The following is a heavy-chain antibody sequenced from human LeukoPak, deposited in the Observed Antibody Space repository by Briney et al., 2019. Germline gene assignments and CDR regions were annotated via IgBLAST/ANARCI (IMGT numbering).Heavy chain of an antibody. V-gene: IGHV3-9*01. CDR2: ISWNSGTL. D-gene: IGHD6-6*01. CDR1: GFTFDDFA. CDR3: AKDYIEYSSSSFWSYFDY. Sequence: GRSLRLSCAASGFTFDDFAMHWVRQAPGKGLEWVSSISWNSGTLAYADSVKGRFTISRDNAKNSLYLHMNSLRAEDTALYYCAKDYIEYSSSSFWSYFDYWGQGTLVTVSS. J-gene: IGHJ4*02.